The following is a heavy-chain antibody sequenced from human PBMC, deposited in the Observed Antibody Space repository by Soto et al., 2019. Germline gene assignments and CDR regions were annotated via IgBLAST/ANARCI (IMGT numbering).Heavy chain of an antibody. CDR2: INPNSGGT. V-gene: IGHV1-2*02. D-gene: IGHD1-26*01. Sequence: ASVKVSCKASGYTFTGYYMHWVRQAPGQGLEWMGWINPNSGGTNYAQKFQGRVTMTRDTSISTAYMELSGLRSDDTAVYYCARDARIVGATTDWFDPWGQGTLVTVSS. CDR3: ARDARIVGATTDWFDP. CDR1: GYTFTGYY. J-gene: IGHJ5*02.